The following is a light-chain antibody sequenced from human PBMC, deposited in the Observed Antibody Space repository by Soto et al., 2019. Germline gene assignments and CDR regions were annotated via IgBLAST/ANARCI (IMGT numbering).Light chain of an antibody. V-gene: IGLV1-40*01. J-gene: IGLJ1*01. CDR1: SSNIGALYD. CDR3: QSYDSSLSGSV. CDR2: GNI. Sequence: QSVLTQPPSVSGAPGQRVTISCTGSSSNIGALYDVHWYKQLPGAAPKLLIYGNINRPSGVPDRFSGSKSGTSASLAITGLRAEDEADYYCQSYDSSLSGSVFGTGTKVTGL.